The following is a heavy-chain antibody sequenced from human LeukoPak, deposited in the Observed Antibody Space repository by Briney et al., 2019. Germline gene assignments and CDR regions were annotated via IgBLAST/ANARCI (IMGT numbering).Heavy chain of an antibody. J-gene: IGHJ2*01. D-gene: IGHD6-19*01. V-gene: IGHV3-9*03. CDR1: GFTFDDYA. CDR3: AKGRGLVLDWYFDL. Sequence: PGRSLRLSCAASGFTFDDYAMHWVRQAPGKGLEWVSGISWNSGSIVYADSVKGRFTISRDNAKNSLYLQTNSLRAEDMALYYCAKGRGLVLDWYFDLWGRGTLVTVSS. CDR2: ISWNSGSI.